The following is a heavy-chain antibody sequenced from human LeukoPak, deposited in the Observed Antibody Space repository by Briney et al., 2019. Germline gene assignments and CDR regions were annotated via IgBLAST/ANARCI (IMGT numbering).Heavy chain of an antibody. CDR3: ARIQYAGSWFGEFD. D-gene: IGHD3-10*01. J-gene: IGHJ4*02. V-gene: IGHV3-21*01. CDR2: ISSSSSYI. CDR1: GFTFSSYS. Sequence: KSGGSLRLSCAASGFTFSSYSMNWVRQAPGKGLEWVSSISSSSSYIYYADSVKGRFTISRDNAKNSLYLQMNSLRAEDTALYYCARIQYAGSWFGEFDWGQGTLVTVSS.